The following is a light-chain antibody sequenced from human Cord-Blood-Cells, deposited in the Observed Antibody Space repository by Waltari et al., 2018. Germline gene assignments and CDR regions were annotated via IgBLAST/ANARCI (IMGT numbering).Light chain of an antibody. Sequence: QSVLTQSPSVSGAPGQRVTISCTGSSSNIGAGYDVPWYQQLPGTAPKLLIYGNSKRPSGVPDRFSGSKSGTSASLAITGLQAEDEADYYCQSYDSSLSGWVFGGGTKLTVL. CDR1: SSNIGAGYD. J-gene: IGLJ3*02. CDR2: GNS. CDR3: QSYDSSLSGWV. V-gene: IGLV1-40*01.